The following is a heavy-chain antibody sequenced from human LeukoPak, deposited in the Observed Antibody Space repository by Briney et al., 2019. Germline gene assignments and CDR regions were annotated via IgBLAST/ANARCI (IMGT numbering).Heavy chain of an antibody. CDR1: GFTFSSYA. Sequence: GGSLRLSCAASGFTFSSYAMSWVRQAPGKGLEWVSAISGSGGSTYYADSVKGRFTISRDNSKNTLYLQMNSLRAEDMAVYYCAKRGGGVSSSWYVINWFDPWGQGTLVTVSS. J-gene: IGHJ5*02. CDR2: ISGSGGST. CDR3: AKRGGGVSSSWYVINWFDP. V-gene: IGHV3-23*01. D-gene: IGHD6-13*01.